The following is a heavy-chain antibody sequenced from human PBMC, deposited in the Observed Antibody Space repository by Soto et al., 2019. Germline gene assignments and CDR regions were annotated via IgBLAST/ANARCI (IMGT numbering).Heavy chain of an antibody. V-gene: IGHV5-51*01. CDR3: ARQRNFDY. J-gene: IGHJ4*02. Sequence: EVQLVQSGAEVKTPGESLKISCKASGYIFSTYWIAWVRQMPGKGLEWIGIINPTDSDTRYSPSFQGQVTISADKSISTTYLQWSSLKASDTAIYYCARQRNFDYWGQGTLVTVSS. CDR1: GYIFSTYW. CDR2: INPTDSDT.